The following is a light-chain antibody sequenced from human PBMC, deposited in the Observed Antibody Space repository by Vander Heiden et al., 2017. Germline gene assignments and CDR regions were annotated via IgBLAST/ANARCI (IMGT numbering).Light chain of an antibody. CDR1: RLRSYY. Sequence: SSEPTPDPAVSVALGQTVRISCRGKRLRSYYASWYQQTAGQAPALVIYVKNNRPSGIPDRFSFSSSGNTASSTITGAQAEDEADDYCYSRDSSSNPPVVFGGGTKLTVL. CDR3: YSRDSSSNPPVV. CDR2: VKN. V-gene: IGLV3-19*01. J-gene: IGLJ2*01.